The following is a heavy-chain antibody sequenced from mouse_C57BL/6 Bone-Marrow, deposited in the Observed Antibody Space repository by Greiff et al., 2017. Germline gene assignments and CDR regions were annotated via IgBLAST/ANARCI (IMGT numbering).Heavy chain of an antibody. Sequence: VQLQHSGAELARPGASVKLSCKASGYTFTSYGISWVKQRTGQGLEWIGEIYPRSGNTYYNEKFKGKATLTADKSSSTAYMELRSLTSEDSAVYFCARGVSTMVTLFDYWGQGTTLTVSS. V-gene: IGHV1-81*01. CDR1: GYTFTSYG. CDR3: ARGVSTMVTLFDY. D-gene: IGHD2-2*01. J-gene: IGHJ2*01. CDR2: IYPRSGNT.